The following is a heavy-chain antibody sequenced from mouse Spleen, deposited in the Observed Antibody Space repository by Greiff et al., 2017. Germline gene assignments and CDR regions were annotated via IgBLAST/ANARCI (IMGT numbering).Heavy chain of an antibody. D-gene: IGHD2-5*01. CDR1: GYTFTSYW. CDR2: IHPNSGST. Sequence: VQLQQPGAELVKPGASVKLSCKASGYTFTSYWMHWVKQRPGQGLEWIGMIHPNSGSTNYNEKFKSKATLTVDKSSSTAYMQLSSLTSEDSAVYYCARETIVTTNYFDYWGQGTTLTVSS. CDR3: ARETIVTTNYFDY. V-gene: IGHV1-64*01. J-gene: IGHJ2*01.